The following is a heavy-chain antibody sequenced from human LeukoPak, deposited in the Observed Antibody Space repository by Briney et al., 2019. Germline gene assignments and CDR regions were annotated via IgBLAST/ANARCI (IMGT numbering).Heavy chain of an antibody. D-gene: IGHD1-26*01. Sequence: GGSLRLSCAASGFTFDDYAMHWVRQAPGKGLEWVSGISWNSGNIGYADSVKGRFTISRDNAKNSLYLQMNSLRAEDMALYYCAKDGGPDWELIAFDIWGQGTMVTVSS. CDR2: ISWNSGNI. CDR1: GFTFDDYA. V-gene: IGHV3-9*03. CDR3: AKDGGPDWELIAFDI. J-gene: IGHJ3*02.